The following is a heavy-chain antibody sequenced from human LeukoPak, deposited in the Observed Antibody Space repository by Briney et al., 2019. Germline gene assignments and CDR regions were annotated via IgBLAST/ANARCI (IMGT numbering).Heavy chain of an antibody. CDR3: ARYDSSGFYQYYFDY. D-gene: IGHD3-22*01. V-gene: IGHV4-59*01. CDR1: GGSISSYY. Sequence: PSETLSLTCTVSGGSISSYYWSWIRQPPGKGLEWIGYIYYSGYTNYNPSLKSRVTISVDTSKKQFSLKLTSVTAADTAVYYCARYDSSGFYQYYFDYWGLGTLVTVSS. J-gene: IGHJ4*02. CDR2: IYYSGYT.